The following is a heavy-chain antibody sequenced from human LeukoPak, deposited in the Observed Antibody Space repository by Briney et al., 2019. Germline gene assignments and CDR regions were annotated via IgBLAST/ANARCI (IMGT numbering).Heavy chain of an antibody. Sequence: ASVKVSCKASGGTFSSYAISWVRQAPGQGLEWMGGIIPIFGTANYAQKFQGRVTITADGSTSTAYMELSSLRSEDTAVYYCARGYCSSTSCYIPDYWGQGTQVTVSS. J-gene: IGHJ4*02. D-gene: IGHD2-2*02. CDR1: GGTFSSYA. V-gene: IGHV1-69*13. CDR2: IIPIFGTA. CDR3: ARGYCSSTSCYIPDY.